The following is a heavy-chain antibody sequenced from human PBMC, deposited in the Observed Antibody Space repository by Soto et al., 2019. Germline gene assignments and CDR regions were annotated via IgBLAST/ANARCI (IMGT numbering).Heavy chain of an antibody. CDR1: GGSISCGGYY. CDR3: ARDRAPLWFGL. CDR2: IYYSGST. J-gene: IGHJ5*02. Sequence: QVQLQESGPGLVKPSQPLSLTCTVSGGSISCGGYYWSWIRQHPGKGLEWIGYIYYSGSTYYNPSLKSRVTISVDTSKNQFSLKLSSVTAAYTAVYYCARDRAPLWFGLWGQGTLVTVSS. V-gene: IGHV4-31*03.